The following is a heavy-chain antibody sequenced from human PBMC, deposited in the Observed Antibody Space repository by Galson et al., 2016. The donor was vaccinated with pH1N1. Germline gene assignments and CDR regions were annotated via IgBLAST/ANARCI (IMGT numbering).Heavy chain of an antibody. CDR3: AKDKAGDLEH. V-gene: IGHV3-9*01. CDR1: GFNFHEYA. D-gene: IGHD7-27*01. Sequence: SLRLSCAASGFNFHEYAFHWVRQAPGKGLEWVSGVLSDSTTVDYADSVMGRFTISKDNTKNSLFLQMNSLRPEDTALYYCAKDKAGDLEHWGQGILVTVSS. J-gene: IGHJ1*01. CDR2: VLSDSTTV.